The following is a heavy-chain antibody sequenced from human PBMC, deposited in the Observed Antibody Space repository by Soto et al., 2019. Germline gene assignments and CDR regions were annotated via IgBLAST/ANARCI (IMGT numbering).Heavy chain of an antibody. Sequence: GGSLRLSCAASGFTFSSYSMNWVRQAPGKGLEWVSSISSSSSYIYYADSVKGRFTISRDNAKNSLYLQMNSLRAEDTAVYYCARDGPIRDYDFWSGSPLDAFDIWGQGTMVTVSS. V-gene: IGHV3-21*01. D-gene: IGHD3-3*01. CDR2: ISSSSSYI. CDR1: GFTFSSYS. J-gene: IGHJ3*02. CDR3: ARDGPIRDYDFWSGSPLDAFDI.